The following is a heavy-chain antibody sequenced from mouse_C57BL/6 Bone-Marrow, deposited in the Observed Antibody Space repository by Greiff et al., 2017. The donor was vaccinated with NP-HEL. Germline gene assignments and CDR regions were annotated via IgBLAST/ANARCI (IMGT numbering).Heavy chain of an antibody. V-gene: IGHV1-64*01. D-gene: IGHD2-3*01. Sequence: QVHVKQSVAELVRPGASVKLSCTASGFNIKNTYMHWVKQRPGQGLEWIGMIHPNSGSTNYNEKFKSKATLTVDKSSSTAYMQLSSLTSEDSAVYYCASRWLLRDYWGQGTTLTVSS. CDR3: ASRWLLRDY. CDR2: IHPNSGST. J-gene: IGHJ2*01. CDR1: GFNIKNTY.